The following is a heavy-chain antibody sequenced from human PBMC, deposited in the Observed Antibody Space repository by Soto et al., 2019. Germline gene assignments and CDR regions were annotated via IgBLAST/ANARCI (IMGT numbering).Heavy chain of an antibody. CDR1: RFTFSSYG. CDR2: ISYDGTKK. Sequence: QVQLVESGGGVVQPGRSLRLSCVASRFTFSSYGMHWVRQAPGKGLEWVADISYDGTKKFYADSVKGRFTISRDNSKNTVYLQMNSLRAEDTAVYYRAKDRRTTGRVAKYDMDVWGQGTTVTVSS. CDR3: AKDRRTTGRVAKYDMDV. D-gene: IGHD1-7*01. V-gene: IGHV3-30*18. J-gene: IGHJ6*02.